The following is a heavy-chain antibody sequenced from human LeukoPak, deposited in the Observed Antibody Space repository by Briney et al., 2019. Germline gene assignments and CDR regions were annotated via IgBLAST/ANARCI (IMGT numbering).Heavy chain of an antibody. D-gene: IGHD6-13*01. CDR2: ISSSSSYI. J-gene: IGHJ4*02. CDR3: AREGAAGYYFDY. V-gene: IGHV3-21*01. CDR1: GFSFSIYS. Sequence: GGSLILSCAASGFSFSIYSMNWVRQAPGKGLEWVSSISSSSSYIYYADSVKGRFTTSRDNAKNSLYLQMNSLRAEDTAVYYCAREGAAGYYFDYWGQGTLVTVSS.